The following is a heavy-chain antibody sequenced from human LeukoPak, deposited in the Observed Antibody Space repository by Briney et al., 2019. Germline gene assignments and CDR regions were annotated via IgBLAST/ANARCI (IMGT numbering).Heavy chain of an antibody. CDR3: ARESPSTGGIDY. CDR2: IYYSGST. J-gene: IGHJ4*02. D-gene: IGHD3-16*01. Sequence: PSETLSLTCTASGGSISSYYWSWIRQPPGKGLEWIGYIYYSGSTNYNPSLKSRVTISVDTSKNQFSLKLSSVTAADTAVYYCARESPSTGGIDYWGQGTLVTVSS. CDR1: GGSISSYY. V-gene: IGHV4-59*01.